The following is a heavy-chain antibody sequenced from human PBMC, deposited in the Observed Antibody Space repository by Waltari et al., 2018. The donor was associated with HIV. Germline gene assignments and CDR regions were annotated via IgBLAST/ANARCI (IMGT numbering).Heavy chain of an antibody. Sequence: QVQLVQSGSELKKPGASVKVSRKTSGYTFTNHSVNWVRQAPGQGLEWMGWINTKTGIPTYAQDFTGRFVFSLDTSVTTAYLQINNLKPEDTSLYFCARGKKQWPDYWGQGTLVTVSS. J-gene: IGHJ4*02. D-gene: IGHD6-19*01. CDR1: GYTFTNHS. CDR3: ARGKKQWPDY. CDR2: INTKTGIP. V-gene: IGHV7-4-1*02.